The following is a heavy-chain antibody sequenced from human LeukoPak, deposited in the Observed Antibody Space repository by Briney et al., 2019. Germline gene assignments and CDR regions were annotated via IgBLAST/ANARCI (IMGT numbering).Heavy chain of an antibody. J-gene: IGHJ5*01. CDR3: VRDLPYIVVLPTATFDS. CDR2: ISTYNGNT. Sequence: GASVKVSCKASGYSFSDFGFSWVRQAPGQGFEWMGWISTYNGNTKYAQKFQGRVTMTTDSSTSTAYMELRSLRSDDTAVYYCVRDLPYIVVLPTATFDSWGQGTLVTVSS. V-gene: IGHV1-18*01. D-gene: IGHD2-2*01. CDR1: GYSFSDFG.